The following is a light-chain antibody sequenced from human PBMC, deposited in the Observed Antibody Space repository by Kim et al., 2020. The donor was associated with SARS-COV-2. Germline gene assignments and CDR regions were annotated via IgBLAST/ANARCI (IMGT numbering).Light chain of an antibody. Sequence: EIVMTQFPATLSVSLGERATLSCRASQSVSDNLAWYQQKPGQAPRLLIYGASTRATGIPARFSGSGSGTEFTLTISSLQSEDSAVYYCQQYDDWPPWTFGPGTKVDIK. J-gene: IGKJ1*01. CDR2: GAS. V-gene: IGKV3-15*01. CDR3: QQYDDWPPWT. CDR1: QSVSDN.